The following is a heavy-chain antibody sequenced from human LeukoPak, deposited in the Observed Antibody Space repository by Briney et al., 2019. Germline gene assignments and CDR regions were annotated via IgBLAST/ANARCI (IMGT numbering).Heavy chain of an antibody. Sequence: GGSLRLSCAASGFTFSSYWMHRVRQAPGKELVWVSRINSDGSSTSYADSVKGRFTISRDNAKNTLNLQMNSLRAEDTAVYYCARAVVGSSGYIFDYWGQGTLVTVSS. J-gene: IGHJ4*02. CDR2: INSDGSST. V-gene: IGHV3-74*01. D-gene: IGHD3-22*01. CDR1: GFTFSSYW. CDR3: ARAVVGSSGYIFDY.